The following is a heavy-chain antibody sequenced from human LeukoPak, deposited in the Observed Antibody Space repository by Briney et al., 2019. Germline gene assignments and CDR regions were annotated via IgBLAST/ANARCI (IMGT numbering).Heavy chain of an antibody. D-gene: IGHD3-10*01. CDR1: RFTFSSYW. Sequence: QPGGSLRLSCAASRFTFSSYWMHWVRHAPGKGLVCVLRINSDGSSTSYAASVKGRFTISRDNAKNTLYLQMNSLRAEDTAVYYCARSLGYYGSGSLGYWGQGTLVTVSS. CDR2: INSDGSST. J-gene: IGHJ4*02. CDR3: ARSLGYYGSGSLGY. V-gene: IGHV3-74*01.